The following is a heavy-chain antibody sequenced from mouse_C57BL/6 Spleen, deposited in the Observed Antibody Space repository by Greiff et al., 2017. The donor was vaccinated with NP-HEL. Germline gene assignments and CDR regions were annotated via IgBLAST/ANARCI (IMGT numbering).Heavy chain of an antibody. Sequence: QVQLKQPGAELVKPGASVKVSCKASGYTFTSYWMHWVKQRPGQGLEWIGRIHPSDSDTNYNQKFKGKATLTVDKSSSTAYMQLSSLTSEDSAVYYCAIWSTVVATRYFDVWGTGTTVTVSS. J-gene: IGHJ1*03. CDR1: GYTFTSYW. CDR3: AIWSTVVATRYFDV. CDR2: IHPSDSDT. D-gene: IGHD1-1*01. V-gene: IGHV1-74*01.